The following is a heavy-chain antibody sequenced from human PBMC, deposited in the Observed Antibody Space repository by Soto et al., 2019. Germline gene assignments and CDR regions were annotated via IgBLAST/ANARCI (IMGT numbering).Heavy chain of an antibody. J-gene: IGHJ6*03. Sequence: GASVKVSCKASGYTFTSYDINWVRQATGQGLEWMGWMNPNSGNTGYAQKFQGRVTMTRNTSISTAYMELSSLRSEDTAVYYCARVISEWYYYYYYYMDVWGKGTTVTVSS. V-gene: IGHV1-8*01. CDR3: ARVISEWYYYYYYYMDV. D-gene: IGHD3-3*01. CDR1: GYTFTSYD. CDR2: MNPNSGNT.